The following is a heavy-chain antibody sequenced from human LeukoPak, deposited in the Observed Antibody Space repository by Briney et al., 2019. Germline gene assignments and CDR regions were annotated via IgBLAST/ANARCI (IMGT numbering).Heavy chain of an antibody. CDR2: INPNNGGT. J-gene: IGHJ4*02. Sequence: ASVKVSCKASGYTFTGYFMHWLRQAPGQGLEWMGWINPNNGGTNYAQRFQGRVTMTRDTSISTAYMELSRLRFDDSAVYYCASGPSLGTTHPYFDYWGQGTLDTVSS. V-gene: IGHV1-2*02. CDR1: GYTFTGYF. D-gene: IGHD2-15*01. CDR3: ASGPSLGTTHPYFDY.